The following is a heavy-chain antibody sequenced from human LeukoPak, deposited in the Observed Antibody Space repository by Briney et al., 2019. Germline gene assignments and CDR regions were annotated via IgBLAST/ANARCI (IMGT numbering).Heavy chain of an antibody. Sequence: SVKVSCKASGGTFSSYTISWVRQAPGQGLEWMGRIIPILGIANYAQKFQGRVTITADKSTSTAHMELSSLRSEDTAVYYCASFYYDSSGYLDYWGQGTLVTVSS. CDR1: GGTFSSYT. V-gene: IGHV1-69*02. CDR2: IIPILGIA. J-gene: IGHJ4*02. D-gene: IGHD3-22*01. CDR3: ASFYYDSSGYLDY.